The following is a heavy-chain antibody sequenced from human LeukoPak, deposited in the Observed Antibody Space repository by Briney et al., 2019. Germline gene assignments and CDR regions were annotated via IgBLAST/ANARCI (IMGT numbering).Heavy chain of an antibody. CDR2: IGTNGITQ. V-gene: IGHV3-30*18. Sequence: GGSLRLSCAASGFTFSNYGMHWVRQAPGKGLEWVAVIGTNGITQHYADSVEGRFTVSRDNSKNILYLQMDSLRVEDTVVYYCAKEFDHNSWYFDLWGRGTLASVSS. D-gene: IGHD1-1*01. CDR1: GFTFSNYG. CDR3: AKEFDHNSWYFDL. J-gene: IGHJ2*01.